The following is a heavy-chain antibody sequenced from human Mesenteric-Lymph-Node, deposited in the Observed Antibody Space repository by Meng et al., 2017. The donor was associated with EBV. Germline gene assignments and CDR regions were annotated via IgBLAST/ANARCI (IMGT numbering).Heavy chain of an antibody. J-gene: IGHJ4*02. CDR3: ARGDSGFFVH. CDR1: EFTFSDYA. V-gene: IGHV3-30-3*01. Sequence: QVLLVESGGGVVQRGRLLRLSCAASEFTFSDYAMHWVRQAPGKGLEWVAIISDDGINEYYADSVKGRFTISRDDSKNTLYLQMHSLRTEDTAVYYCARGDSGFFVHWDQGPLVTVSS. CDR2: ISDDGINE. D-gene: IGHD3-10*01.